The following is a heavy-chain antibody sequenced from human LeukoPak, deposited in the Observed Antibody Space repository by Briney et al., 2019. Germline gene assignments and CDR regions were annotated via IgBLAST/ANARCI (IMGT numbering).Heavy chain of an antibody. J-gene: IGHJ4*02. CDR1: GYSFTSYW. CDR2: IYPGDSDT. D-gene: IGHD1-26*01. Sequence: GESLKISCQGSGYSFTSYWIAWVRQMPGKGLEWMGIIYPGDSDTRYSPSFQGQVTISADKSISTASLQWSSLKASDTAIYYCARQIGVGATDSNFDYWGQGTLVTVSS. V-gene: IGHV5-51*01. CDR3: ARQIGVGATDSNFDY.